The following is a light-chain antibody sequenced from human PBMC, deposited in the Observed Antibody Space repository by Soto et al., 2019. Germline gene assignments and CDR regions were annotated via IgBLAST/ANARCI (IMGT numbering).Light chain of an antibody. CDR3: QEYDDLPLT. Sequence: DFQMTQSPSSLSAAVGDRVTVTCQASQDITNYLSWYQHKPGKVPKLLISTASNLEIGVPSSFSRRRSETDFSLTINNLQPEDLATSYCQEYDDLPLTFGGGTKVEVK. CDR2: TAS. V-gene: IGKV1-33*01. CDR1: QDITNY. J-gene: IGKJ4*01.